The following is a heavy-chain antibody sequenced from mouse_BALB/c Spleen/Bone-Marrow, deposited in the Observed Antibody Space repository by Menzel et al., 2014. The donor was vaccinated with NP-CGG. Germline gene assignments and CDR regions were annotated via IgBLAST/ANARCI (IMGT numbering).Heavy chain of an antibody. V-gene: IGHV2-6-5*01. J-gene: IGHJ3*01. D-gene: IGHD2-4*01. Sequence: VQLQQSGPGLVAPSQSLSITCTVSGFSLTDCGVSWIRQPPGKGLEWLGVIWGGGSTYYNSALKSRLSISEDNSKSQVFLKMNSLQTDDTAMYYCARIYFDFDGFAYWGQGTLVTVSA. CDR3: ARIYFDFDGFAY. CDR1: GFSLTDCG. CDR2: IWGGGST.